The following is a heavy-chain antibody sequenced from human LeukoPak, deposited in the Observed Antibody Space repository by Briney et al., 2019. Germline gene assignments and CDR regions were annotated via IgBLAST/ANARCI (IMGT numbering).Heavy chain of an antibody. D-gene: IGHD6-19*01. CDR3: ARPHTGWILRDTNWFDP. CDR2: IYYSGST. CDR1: GGSFSGYY. Sequence: KAAETLSLTCAVYGGSFSGYYWGWVRQPPGKGLEWVGSIYYSGSTYYNPSLKSRVTISVATSKNQFSLKLSSVTAADTAVYYCARPHTGWILRDTNWFDPWGQGTLVTVSS. V-gene: IGHV4-39*01. J-gene: IGHJ5*02.